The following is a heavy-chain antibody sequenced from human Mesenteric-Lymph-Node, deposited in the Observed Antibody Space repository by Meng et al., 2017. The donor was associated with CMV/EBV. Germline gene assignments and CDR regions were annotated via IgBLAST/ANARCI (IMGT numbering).Heavy chain of an antibody. V-gene: IGHV3-7*01. CDR1: GYIFSDYW. CDR2: INEDESRR. J-gene: IGHJ4*02. Sequence: GESLKISCVASGYIFSDYWMAWVRQGPGKGLEWVANINEDESRRYYVASVKGRFTISRDNAKNSLFLQMNSLRAEDTAVYYCARQTATDYWGQGTLVTVSS. D-gene: IGHD1-1*01. CDR3: ARQTATDY.